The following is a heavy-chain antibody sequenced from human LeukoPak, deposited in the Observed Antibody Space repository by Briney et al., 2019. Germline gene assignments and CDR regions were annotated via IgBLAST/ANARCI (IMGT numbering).Heavy chain of an antibody. Sequence: ASVKVSCKASGYTFTGYYMHWVRQAPGQGLEWMGRINPNSGGTNYAQKFQGRVTMTRDTSISTAYMELSRLRSDGTAVYYCARDRTTMVRGEKNWFDPWGQGTLVTVSS. CDR2: INPNSGGT. CDR1: GYTFTGYY. J-gene: IGHJ5*02. CDR3: ARDRTTMVRGEKNWFDP. V-gene: IGHV1-2*06. D-gene: IGHD3-10*01.